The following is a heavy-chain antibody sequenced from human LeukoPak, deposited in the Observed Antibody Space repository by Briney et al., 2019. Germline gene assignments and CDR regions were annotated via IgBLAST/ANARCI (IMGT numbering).Heavy chain of an antibody. J-gene: IGHJ4*02. CDR3: ARGGWSLDL. CDR2: IYYSGST. CDR1: GGSISSYY. Sequence: SETLSLTCTVSGGSISSYYWSWIRQPPGKGLEWIGYIYYSGSTNYNPSLTSRVTISVDTSKNQFSLSLSSVTAADTAVYYCARGGWSLDLWGQGSLVTVSS. D-gene: IGHD6-19*01. V-gene: IGHV4-59*01.